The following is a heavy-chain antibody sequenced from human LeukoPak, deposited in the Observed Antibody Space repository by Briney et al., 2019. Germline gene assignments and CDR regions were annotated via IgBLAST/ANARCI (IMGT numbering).Heavy chain of an antibody. D-gene: IGHD6-6*01. CDR3: ARVGIAARPTEYYYYFYTDV. J-gene: IGHJ6*03. V-gene: IGHV3-11*04. CDR1: GFTFSDYY. CDR2: ISSSGSTI. Sequence: PGGSLRLSCAASGFTFSDYYMSWIRQAPGKGLEWVSYISSSGSTIYYADSVKGRFTISRDNAKNSLYLQMNSLRAEDTAVYYCARVGIAARPTEYYYYFYTDVWGKGTTVTVSS.